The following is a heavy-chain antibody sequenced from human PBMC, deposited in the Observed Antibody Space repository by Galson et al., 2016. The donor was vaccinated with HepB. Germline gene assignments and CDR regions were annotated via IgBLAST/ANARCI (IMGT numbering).Heavy chain of an antibody. D-gene: IGHD6-19*01. CDR3: ARDGRLTSGLDY. Sequence: SLRLSCAAAGFTFSIYEMDWVRQAPGKGLEWGSYINGGGTNVYYPDSVKGRFTISRDHTKNSLFLQMTRLGAEDTAVYYCARDGRLTSGLDYWGQGALVTVPS. V-gene: IGHV3-48*03. J-gene: IGHJ4*02. CDR1: GFTFSIYE. CDR2: INGGGTNV.